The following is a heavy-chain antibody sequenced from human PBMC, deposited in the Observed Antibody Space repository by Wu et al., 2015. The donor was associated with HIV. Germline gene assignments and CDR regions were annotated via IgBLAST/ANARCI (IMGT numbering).Heavy chain of an antibody. J-gene: IGHJ3*02. CDR3: ARGQNYYDSSGPDAFDI. CDR2: MNPNSGNT. D-gene: IGHD3-22*01. Sequence: QVHLVQSGAEVKKPGSSVKVSCKASGGTFTSYDINWVRQATGQGLEWMGWMNPNSGNTGYAQKFQGRVTITRNTSISTAYMELSSLRSEDTAVYYCARGQNYYDSSGPDAFDIWGQGTMVTVSS. V-gene: IGHV1-8*03. CDR1: GGTFTSYD.